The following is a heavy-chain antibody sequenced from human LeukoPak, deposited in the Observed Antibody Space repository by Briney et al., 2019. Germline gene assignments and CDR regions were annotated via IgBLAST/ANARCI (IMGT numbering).Heavy chain of an antibody. D-gene: IGHD2-15*01. CDR3: ARDEGYCSGGSCYFQYYFDY. CDR2: ISYDGSNK. V-gene: IGHV3-30*04. J-gene: IGHJ4*02. CDR1: GFTFSSYA. Sequence: GRSLRLSCAASGFTFSSYAMHWVRQAPGKGLEWVALISYDGSNKYYADSVKGRFTISRDNSKNTLYLQMNSLRAEDTAVYYCARDEGYCSGGSCYFQYYFDYWGQGTLVTVSS.